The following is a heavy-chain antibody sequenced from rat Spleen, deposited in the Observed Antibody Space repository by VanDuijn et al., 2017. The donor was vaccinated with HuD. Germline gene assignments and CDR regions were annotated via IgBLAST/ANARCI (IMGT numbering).Heavy chain of an antibody. CDR2: VNTAGST. Sequence: VQLQESGPGLVKPSQSLSLTCSVTGHSISSSYRWNWIRKFPGNKLEWMGYVNTAGSTDYNPSLKSRISITRDTYKIQFFLKVNSVTIEEAATYYCARSIYYYGSYVMDAWGQGASVTVSS. V-gene: IGHV3-3*01. J-gene: IGHJ4*01. CDR1: GHSISSSYR. D-gene: IGHD1-2*01. CDR3: ARSIYYYGSYVMDA.